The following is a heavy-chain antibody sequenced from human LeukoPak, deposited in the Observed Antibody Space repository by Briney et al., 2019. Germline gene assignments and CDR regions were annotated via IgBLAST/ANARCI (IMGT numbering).Heavy chain of an antibody. Sequence: GGSLRLSCAASGFTFSSYSMNWVRQAPGEGLEWVSFISSSSSYIYYADSVKGRFTISRDNAKNSLYLQMNSLRAEDTAVYYCARDKQQLVHAFDIWGQGTMVTVSS. CDR1: GFTFSSYS. V-gene: IGHV3-21*01. CDR3: ARDKQQLVHAFDI. J-gene: IGHJ3*02. D-gene: IGHD6-13*01. CDR2: ISSSSSYI.